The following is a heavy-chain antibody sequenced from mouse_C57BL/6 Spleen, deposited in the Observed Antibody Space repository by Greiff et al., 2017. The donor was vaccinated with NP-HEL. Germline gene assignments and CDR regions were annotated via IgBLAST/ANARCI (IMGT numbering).Heavy chain of an antibody. CDR3: AKIALATVVATGGYYAMDY. J-gene: IGHJ4*01. D-gene: IGHD1-1*01. Sequence: QVQLQQSGPGLVQPSQSLSITCTVSGFSLTSYGVHWVRQPPGKGLEWLGVIWSGGSTDYNAAFISRLSISKDNSKSQVFFKMNSLQADDTAIYYCAKIALATVVATGGYYAMDYWGQGTSVTVSS. CDR2: IWSGGST. V-gene: IGHV2-4*01. CDR1: GFSLTSYG.